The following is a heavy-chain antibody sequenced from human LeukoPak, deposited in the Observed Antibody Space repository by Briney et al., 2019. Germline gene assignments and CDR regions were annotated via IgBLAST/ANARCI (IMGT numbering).Heavy chain of an antibody. Sequence: ASVKVSCKVSGYTLTELSMHWVRQAPGKGLEWMGGFDPEDGETIYAQKFQGRVTMTEDTSTDTAYMELSSLRSEDTAVCYCATVISYYGSGGPFDPWGQGTLVTVSS. CDR3: ATVISYYGSGGPFDP. CDR2: FDPEDGET. D-gene: IGHD3-10*01. J-gene: IGHJ5*02. V-gene: IGHV1-24*01. CDR1: GYTLTELS.